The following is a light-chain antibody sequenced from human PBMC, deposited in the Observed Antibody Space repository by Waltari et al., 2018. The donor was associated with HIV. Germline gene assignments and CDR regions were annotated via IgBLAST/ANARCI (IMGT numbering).Light chain of an antibody. CDR3: MQSIQLPLT. CDR2: DAS. V-gene: IGKV3-11*01. CDR1: QSVNRY. J-gene: IGKJ4*01. Sequence: EIVLTQSPATLSLSPGDRATLSCRASQSVNRYLAWYQQKPGQAPRLLIYDASSRATGIPARFSGSGSGTDFTLTISSLEPEDFAVYYCMQSIQLPLTFGGGTKVEIK.